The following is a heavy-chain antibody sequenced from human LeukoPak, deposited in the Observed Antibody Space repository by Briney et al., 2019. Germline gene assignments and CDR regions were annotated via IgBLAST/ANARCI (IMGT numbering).Heavy chain of an antibody. V-gene: IGHV3-73*01. CDR2: IRSKANGYAT. J-gene: IGHJ4*02. Sequence: PGGSLRLSCAASGFTFSGSAMHWVRQASGKGLEWVGRIRSKANGYATAYAASVKGRFTISRDDSKNTAYLQMNSLKTEDTAVYYCTRSPLGERWLQSDYWGQGTLVTVSS. CDR1: GFTFSGSA. D-gene: IGHD5-24*01. CDR3: TRSPLGERWLQSDY.